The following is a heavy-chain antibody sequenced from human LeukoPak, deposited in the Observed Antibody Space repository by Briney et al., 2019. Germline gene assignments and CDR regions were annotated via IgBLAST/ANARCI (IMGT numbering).Heavy chain of an antibody. CDR1: GFTFSSYA. J-gene: IGHJ6*02. V-gene: IGHV3-30-3*01. CDR3: ASGTPYYYDSSGYIYYYGMDV. Sequence: PGGSLRLSCAASGFTFSSYAMHWVRQAPGKGLEWVAVISYDGSNKHYADSVKGRFTISRDNSKNTLYLQMNSLRAEDTAVYYCASGTPYYYDSSGYIYYYGMDVWGQGTTVTVSS. CDR2: ISYDGSNK. D-gene: IGHD3-22*01.